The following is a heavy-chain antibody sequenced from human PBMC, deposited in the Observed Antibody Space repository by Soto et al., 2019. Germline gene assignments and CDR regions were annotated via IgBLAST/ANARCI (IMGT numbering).Heavy chain of an antibody. V-gene: IGHV5-51*01. CDR3: ARSSSGWYRAEYFQH. CDR1: GYSFTSYW. D-gene: IGHD6-19*01. J-gene: IGHJ1*01. CDR2: IYPGDSDT. Sequence: SLKISCKGSGYSFTSYWIGWVRQMPGKGLEWMGIIYPGDSDTRYSPSFQGQVTISADKSISTAYLQWSSLKASDTAMYYCARSSSGWYRAEYFQHWGQGTLVTVSS.